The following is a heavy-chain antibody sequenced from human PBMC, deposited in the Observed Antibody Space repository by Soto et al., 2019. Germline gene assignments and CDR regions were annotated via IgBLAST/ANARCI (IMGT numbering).Heavy chain of an antibody. CDR3: ARDPYYDSSGYYGSFAY. CDR1: GFTFSDYY. V-gene: IGHV3-11*01. J-gene: IGHJ4*02. Sequence: GGSLRLSCAASGFTFSDYYMSWIRQAPGKGLEWVSYISSSGSTIYYADSVKGRFTISRDNAKNSLYLQMNSLRAEDTAVYYCARDPYYDSSGYYGSFAYWGQGTLVTVSS. CDR2: ISSSGSTI. D-gene: IGHD3-22*01.